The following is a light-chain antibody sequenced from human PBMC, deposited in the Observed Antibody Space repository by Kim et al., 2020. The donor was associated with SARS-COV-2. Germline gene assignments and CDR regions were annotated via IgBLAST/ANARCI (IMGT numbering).Light chain of an antibody. V-gene: IGKV3-15*01. CDR2: DAS. CDR3: QQYNDWPPLT. CDR1: QYISSN. Sequence: SSGERAPLSCRASQYISSNLAWNQQKPGQAPRLLIYDASTRATGIPPRFSGSGSGTEFTLSISSLQSEDFAVYYCQQYNDWPPLTFGGGTKVDIK. J-gene: IGKJ4*01.